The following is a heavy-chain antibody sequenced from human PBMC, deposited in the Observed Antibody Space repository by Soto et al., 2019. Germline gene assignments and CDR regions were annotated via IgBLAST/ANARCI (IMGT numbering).Heavy chain of an antibody. CDR1: GFTFSNYA. D-gene: IGHD3-10*01. V-gene: IGHV3-23*01. CDR2: ISGSGGST. J-gene: IGHJ6*02. CDR3: ANKGQLWPTSSYYYYGMDV. Sequence: GGSLRLSCAASGFTFSNYAMSWVRQAPGKGLEWVSGISGSGGSTYYADSVKGRLTISRDNFKNTLYLQMNSLRAEDTAVYYCANKGQLWPTSSYYYYGMDVWGQGTTVTVSS.